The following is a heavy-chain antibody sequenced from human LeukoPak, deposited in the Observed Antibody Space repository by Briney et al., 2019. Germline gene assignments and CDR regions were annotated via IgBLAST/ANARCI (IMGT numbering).Heavy chain of an antibody. CDR3: AKEPPSGSYYDY. CDR1: GFTFSNYA. CDR2: ISSSTIYI. J-gene: IGHJ4*02. V-gene: IGHV3-21*04. D-gene: IGHD1-26*01. Sequence: GRSLRLSCAASGFTFSNYAMNWVRQAPGKGLEWVSSISSSTIYIYYADSVKGRFTISRDNAKNSLYLQMNSLRAEDTAVYYCAKEPPSGSYYDYWGQGTLVTVSS.